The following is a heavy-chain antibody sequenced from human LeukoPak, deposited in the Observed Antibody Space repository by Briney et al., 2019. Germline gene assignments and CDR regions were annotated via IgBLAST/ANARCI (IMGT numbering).Heavy chain of an antibody. CDR1: RFTFSSYS. V-gene: IGHV3-21*01. D-gene: IGHD1-1*01. CDR3: ARDHWDAFDI. J-gene: IGHJ3*02. Sequence: PGGSLRLSCAASRFTFSSYSMNWGRQAPGKGLECVSSISSSSSHIYYADPVKGRFTISRDNAKNSLYLQMNSMRAEDTAVYYCARDHWDAFDIWGQGTMVTVSS. CDR2: ISSSSSHI.